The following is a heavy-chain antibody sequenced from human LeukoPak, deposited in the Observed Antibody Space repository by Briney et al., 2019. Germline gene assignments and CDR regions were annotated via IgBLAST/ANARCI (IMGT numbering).Heavy chain of an antibody. J-gene: IGHJ4*02. CDR2: IWYDGSNK. Sequence: GGSLRPSCAASGFTFSSYGMHWVRQAPGKGLEWVAVIWYDGSNKYYADSVKGRFTISRDNSKNTLYLQMNSLRAEDTAVYYCEKDRDSSGYFHFDYWGQGTLVTVSS. CDR1: GFTFSSYG. CDR3: EKDRDSSGYFHFDY. D-gene: IGHD3-22*01. V-gene: IGHV3-33*06.